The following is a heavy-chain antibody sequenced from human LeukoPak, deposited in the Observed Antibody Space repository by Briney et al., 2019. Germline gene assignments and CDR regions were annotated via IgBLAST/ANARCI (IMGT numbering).Heavy chain of an antibody. CDR1: GFTFSSYN. CDR3: ARDLIR. Sequence: GGSLRLSCVAAGFTFSSYNINWVRQAPGKGLQWVSSISSSSSYIYYADSVKGRFTISRDNAKNTLYLQMNSLRAEDTAVYYCARDLIRRGQGTLVTVSS. CDR2: ISSSSSYI. D-gene: IGHD1-14*01. V-gene: IGHV3-21*01. J-gene: IGHJ4*02.